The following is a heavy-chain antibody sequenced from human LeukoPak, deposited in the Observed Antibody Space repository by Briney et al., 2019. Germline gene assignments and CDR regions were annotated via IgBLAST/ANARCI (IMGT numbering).Heavy chain of an antibody. CDR2: IKQDGSEK. V-gene: IGHV3-7*03. D-gene: IGHD6-19*01. Sequence: GGSLRLSCAASGFTFSSYWMSWVRQAPGKGLEWVANIKQDGSEKYYVDSVKGRFTISRDNAKNSLYPQMNSLRAEDTAVYYCAREPAVAGTKIGYYFDYWGQGTLVTVSS. CDR1: GFTFSSYW. CDR3: AREPAVAGTKIGYYFDY. J-gene: IGHJ4*02.